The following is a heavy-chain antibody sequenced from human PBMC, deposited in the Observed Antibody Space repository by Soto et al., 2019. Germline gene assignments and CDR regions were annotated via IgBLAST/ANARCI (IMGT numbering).Heavy chain of an antibody. Sequence: QVQLQESGPGLVKPSQTLSLTCTVSGGSISSGGYYWSWIRQHPGKGLEWIGYIYYSGSTYYNPSRKGRVTIAVDTAKNQFSRKLCSVTAADTAVYYCARLNRSPDYYYGMDVWGQGTTVTVSS. D-gene: IGHD2-15*01. J-gene: IGHJ6*02. CDR1: GGSISSGGYY. CDR3: ARLNRSPDYYYGMDV. V-gene: IGHV4-31*03. CDR2: IYYSGST.